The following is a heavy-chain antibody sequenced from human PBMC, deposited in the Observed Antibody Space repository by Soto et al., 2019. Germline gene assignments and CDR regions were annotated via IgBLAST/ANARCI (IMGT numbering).Heavy chain of an antibody. Sequence: GGSLRLSCAASGFTFSSYDMHWVRQATGKGLEWVSAIGTAGDTYYPGSVKGRFTISRENAKNSLYLQMNSLRAGDTAVYYCARAKLGGYCSGGSCYTRWARAFDIWGQGTMVTVSS. D-gene: IGHD2-15*01. J-gene: IGHJ3*02. V-gene: IGHV3-13*01. CDR2: IGTAGDT. CDR1: GFTFSSYD. CDR3: ARAKLGGYCSGGSCYTRWARAFDI.